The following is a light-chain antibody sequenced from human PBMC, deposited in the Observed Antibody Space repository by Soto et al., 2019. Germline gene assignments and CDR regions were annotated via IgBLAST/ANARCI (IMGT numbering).Light chain of an antibody. CDR3: QQYNSPIT. V-gene: IGKV1-5*03. J-gene: IGKJ5*01. CDR1: QSISTW. CDR2: KAS. Sequence: DIQMTQSPPTLSASVGDRVTITCRASQSISTWLAWYQQKPGKAPKLLIYKASSLQSGVPSRFSGSGSGTDFTLTITSLQPDDFATYYCQQYNSPITFGQGTRLEIK.